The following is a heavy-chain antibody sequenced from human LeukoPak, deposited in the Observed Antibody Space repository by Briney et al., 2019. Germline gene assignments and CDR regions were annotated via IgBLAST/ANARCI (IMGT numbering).Heavy chain of an antibody. V-gene: IGHV3-23*01. Sequence: GGPLRLSCAVSGFTFSSEAMGWVRQLPGGGLEWVSTISPAGGTTYYAESMKGRFTISRDNSKSTLYLQMNSLRVDDTAVYYCTKVRSGSSNWALRVFDYWGQGALVTVSS. J-gene: IGHJ4*02. CDR1: GFTFSSEA. CDR3: TKVRSGSSNWALRVFDY. CDR2: ISPAGGTT. D-gene: IGHD6-13*01.